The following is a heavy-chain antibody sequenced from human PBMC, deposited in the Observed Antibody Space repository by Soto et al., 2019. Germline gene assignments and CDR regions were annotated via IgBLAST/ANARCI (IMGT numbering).Heavy chain of an antibody. V-gene: IGHV1-18*01. CDR1: GYTFISYG. D-gene: IGHD2-2*03. J-gene: IGHJ3*02. CDR3: ARDQIQWITAAFDI. CDR2: IRPCNGNT. Sequence: HVPLVQSGAEVKKPGASLKVSCQASGYTFISYGVSWVRQAPGQGLEWLGWIRPCNGNTNYAEKFQGTITMTTDTPTRRVSMELRSLRTDVTAGYYCARDQIQWITAAFDICGPG.